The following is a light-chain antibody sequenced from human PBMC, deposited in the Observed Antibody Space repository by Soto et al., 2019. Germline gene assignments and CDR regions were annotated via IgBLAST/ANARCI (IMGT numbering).Light chain of an antibody. CDR2: DVT. CDR1: SSDIGGYNF. Sequence: QSVLTQPASVSGSPGQSITISCTGTSSDIGGYNFVSWYQQHPGKAPKLMIYDVTNRPPGLSDRFSGSKSGNTASLTISGLQPEDEADHYCSLYTTSSTLVFGGGTQLTVL. V-gene: IGLV2-14*03. J-gene: IGLJ3*02. CDR3: SLYTTSSTLV.